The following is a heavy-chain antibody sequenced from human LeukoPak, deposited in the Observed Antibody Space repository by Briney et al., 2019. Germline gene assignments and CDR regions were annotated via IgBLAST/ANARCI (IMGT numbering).Heavy chain of an antibody. J-gene: IGHJ6*03. CDR2: INHSGST. CDR1: GGSFSGYY. D-gene: IGHD6-13*01. CDR3: AREGIAAAGGNYYYYMDV. V-gene: IGHV4-34*01. Sequence: SETLSLTCAVYGGSFSGYYWSWLRQPPGKGLEWVGEINHSGSTNYNPSLKSRVTISVDTSKNQFSLKLSSVTAADTAVYYCAREGIAAAGGNYYYYMDVWGKGTTVTVSS.